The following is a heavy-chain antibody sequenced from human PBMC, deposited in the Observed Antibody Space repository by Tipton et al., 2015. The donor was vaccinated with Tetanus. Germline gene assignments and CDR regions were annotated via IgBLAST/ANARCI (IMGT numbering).Heavy chain of an antibody. CDR1: AGSFSGYY. J-gene: IGHJ4*02. D-gene: IGHD5-18*01. Sequence: GLVKPSETLSLTCAVYAGSFSGYYWSWIRQPPGKGLEWIGEINHSGSTNYNPSLKSRVTISVDTTKNQFSLKLSSVTAADTAVYYCARLRAYTYGYRGSYFDYWGQGILVTVSS. CDR3: ARLRAYTYGYRGSYFDY. V-gene: IGHV4-34*01. CDR2: INHSGST.